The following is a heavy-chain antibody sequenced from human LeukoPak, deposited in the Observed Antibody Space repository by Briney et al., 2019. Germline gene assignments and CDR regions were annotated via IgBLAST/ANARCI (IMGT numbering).Heavy chain of an antibody. Sequence: GGSLRLTCAASGFTFSSYAMGWVRQAPGKGLEWLSSISGSGSTTYYADSVKGRFTISRDNAKNSLYLQMNSLRAEDTAVYYCTRDRSRIGGIDYWGQGTLVTVSS. J-gene: IGHJ4*02. D-gene: IGHD3-16*01. CDR3: TRDRSRIGGIDY. V-gene: IGHV3-21*01. CDR2: ISGSGSTT. CDR1: GFTFSSYA.